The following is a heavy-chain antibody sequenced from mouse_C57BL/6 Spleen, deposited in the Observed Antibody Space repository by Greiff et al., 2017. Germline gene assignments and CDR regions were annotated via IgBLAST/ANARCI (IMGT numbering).Heavy chain of an antibody. Sequence: VKLMESGPELVKPGASVKISCKASGYAFSSSWMNWVKQRPGKGLEWIGRIYPGDGNTNYNGKFKGKATLTAEKSSSTAYMQLSSLTAEDSAVYFCARRVWYDEGFAYWGQGTLVTVSA. J-gene: IGHJ3*01. CDR1: GYAFSSSW. D-gene: IGHD2-3*01. CDR2: IYPGDGNT. CDR3: ARRVWYDEGFAY. V-gene: IGHV1-82*01.